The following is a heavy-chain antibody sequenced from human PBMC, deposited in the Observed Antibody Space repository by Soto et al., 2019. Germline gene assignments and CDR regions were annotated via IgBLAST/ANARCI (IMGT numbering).Heavy chain of an antibody. D-gene: IGHD6-13*01. Sequence: PSETLSLTCAVYGGSFSGYYWSWIRQPPGKGLEWIGEINHSGSTNYNPSLKSRVTISVDTSKNQFSLKLSSVTAADTAVYYCATCIAAAGTKWFDPWGQGTLVTVSS. CDR3: ATCIAAAGTKWFDP. CDR2: INHSGST. CDR1: GGSFSGYY. V-gene: IGHV4-34*01. J-gene: IGHJ5*02.